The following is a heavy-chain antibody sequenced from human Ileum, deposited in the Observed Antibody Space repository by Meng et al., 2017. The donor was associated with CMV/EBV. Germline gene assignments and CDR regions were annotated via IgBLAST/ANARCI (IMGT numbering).Heavy chain of an antibody. CDR2: ISYDGSNK. CDR3: ARDGRIAARYYYYGMDV. CDR1: GFTFSSYA. J-gene: IGHJ6*02. V-gene: IGHV3-30-3*01. D-gene: IGHD6-6*01. Sequence: LSLTCAASGFTFSSYAMHWVLQAPGKGLEWVAVISYDGSNKYYADSVKGRFTISRDNSKNTLYLQMNSLRAEDTAVYYCARDGRIAARYYYYGMDVWGQGTTVTVSS.